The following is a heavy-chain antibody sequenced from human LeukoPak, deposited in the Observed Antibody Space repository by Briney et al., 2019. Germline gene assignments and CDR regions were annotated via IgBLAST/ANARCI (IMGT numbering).Heavy chain of an antibody. CDR1: GGSFSGYY. CDR3: ARASGMMTFGGVIVPHDAFDI. CDR2: INHSGST. Sequence: SETLSLTCAVYGGSFSGYYWSWIRQPPGKGLEWIGEINHSGSTNYNPSLKSRVTMSVDTSKNQFSLKLSSVTAADTAVYYCARASGMMTFGGVIVPHDAFDIWGQGTMVTVSS. V-gene: IGHV4-34*01. D-gene: IGHD3-16*02. J-gene: IGHJ3*02.